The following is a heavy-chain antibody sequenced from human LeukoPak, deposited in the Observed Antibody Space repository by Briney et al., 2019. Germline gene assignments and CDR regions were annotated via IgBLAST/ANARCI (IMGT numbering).Heavy chain of an antibody. Sequence: SETLSLTCAVYGGSFSGYYWSWIRQPPGQGLEWIGEINHSGSTNYNPSLKSRVTISVDTSKNQFSLKLSSVTAADTAVYYCARLKRPNRGSYIYYYYMDVWGKGTTVTVSS. V-gene: IGHV4-34*01. J-gene: IGHJ6*03. CDR2: INHSGST. D-gene: IGHD1-26*01. CDR1: GGSFSGYY. CDR3: ARLKRPNRGSYIYYYYMDV.